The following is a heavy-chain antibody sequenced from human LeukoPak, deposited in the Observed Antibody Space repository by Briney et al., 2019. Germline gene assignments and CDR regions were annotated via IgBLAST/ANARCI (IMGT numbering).Heavy chain of an antibody. CDR1: EFDFSSHA. Sequence: GGSLRLSCAASEFDFSSHAMTWVRQAPGKGLEWVSALAASGGSTFYVDSVKGRFTVSRDNSKNTLYLQMNSLRAEDTAVYYCAKDLIEGAPYWGQGTLATVSS. CDR2: LAASGGST. J-gene: IGHJ4*02. V-gene: IGHV3-23*01. CDR3: AKDLIEGAPY. D-gene: IGHD3-16*01.